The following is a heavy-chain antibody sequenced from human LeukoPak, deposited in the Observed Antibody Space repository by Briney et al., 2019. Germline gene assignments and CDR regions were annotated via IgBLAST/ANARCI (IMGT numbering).Heavy chain of an antibody. J-gene: IGHJ4*02. CDR2: IRHDESDK. CDR1: GFTFSSYG. V-gene: IGHV3-30*02. Sequence: TGGSLRLSCAASGFTFSSYGMHWVRQAPGKGLEWVAFIRHDESDKKYADSVMGRFTISRDNSKNTLYLQMNSLRPEDTAVYYCTREGDFDYWGQGTLVTVSS. D-gene: IGHD1-26*01. CDR3: TREGDFDY.